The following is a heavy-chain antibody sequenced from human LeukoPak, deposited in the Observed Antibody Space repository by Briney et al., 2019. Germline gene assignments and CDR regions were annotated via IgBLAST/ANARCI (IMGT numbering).Heavy chain of an antibody. D-gene: IGHD6-13*01. J-gene: IGHJ6*02. Sequence: PGRSLRLSCAASGFTFSSYAMHWVRQAPGKGLEWVAVISYDGSNKYYADSVKGRFTISRDNSKNTLYLQMNSLRAEDTAVYYCAKDSAAAGIYYYGMDVWGQGTTVTVSS. V-gene: IGHV3-30-3*01. CDR2: ISYDGSNK. CDR1: GFTFSSYA. CDR3: AKDSAAAGIYYYGMDV.